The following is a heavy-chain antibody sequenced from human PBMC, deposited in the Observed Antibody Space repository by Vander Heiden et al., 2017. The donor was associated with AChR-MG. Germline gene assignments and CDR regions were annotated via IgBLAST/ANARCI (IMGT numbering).Heavy chain of an antibody. CDR2: IYHSGST. J-gene: IGHJ2*01. Sequence: QLQLQESGSGLVKPSQTLSLTCAVTGGVIGSGGYSWSWIRQPPGKGLEWIGYIYHSGSTYYNPSLKSRVTISVDRSKNQFSQKLSSVTAADTAVYYCARDRRTHRWYFDLLGRGTLVTVSS. V-gene: IGHV4-30-2*01. CDR1: GGVIGSGGYS. CDR3: ARDRRTHRWYFDL.